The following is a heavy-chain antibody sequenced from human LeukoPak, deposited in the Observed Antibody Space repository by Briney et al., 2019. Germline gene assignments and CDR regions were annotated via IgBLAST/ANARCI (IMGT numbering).Heavy chain of an antibody. CDR3: AKDRQLLFAIPDAFDI. J-gene: IGHJ3*02. D-gene: IGHD2-2*01. CDR2: ISAYNGNT. CDR1: GYTFTSYG. Sequence: ASVKVSCKASGYTFTSYGISWVRQAPGQGLEWMGWISAYNGNTNYAQKLQGRVTMTTDTSTSTAYMELRSLRSDDTAVYYCAKDRQLLFAIPDAFDIWGQGTMVTVSS. V-gene: IGHV1-18*01.